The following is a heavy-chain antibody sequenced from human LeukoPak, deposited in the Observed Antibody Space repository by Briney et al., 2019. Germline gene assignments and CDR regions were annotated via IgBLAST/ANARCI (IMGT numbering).Heavy chain of an antibody. V-gene: IGHV3-9*01. CDR1: GFTFDDYA. CDR2: ISWNSGSI. J-gene: IGHJ4*02. CDR3: AKEISGGRAVDY. D-gene: IGHD3-10*01. Sequence: GGSLRLPCAASGFTFDDYAMHWVRQAPGKGLEWVSGISWNSGSIGYADSVKGRFTISRDNAKNSLYLQMNSLRAEDTALYYCAKEISGGRAVDYWGQGTLVTVSS.